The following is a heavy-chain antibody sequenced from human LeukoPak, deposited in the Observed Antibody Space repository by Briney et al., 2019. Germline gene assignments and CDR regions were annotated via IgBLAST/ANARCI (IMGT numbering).Heavy chain of an antibody. CDR2: ISWNSGSI. CDR1: GFTFDDYA. Sequence: SLRLSCAASGFTFDDYAMHWVRQAPGKGLEWVSGISWNSGSIGYADSVKGRFTISRDNAKNSLYLQMNSLRAEDTALYYCARAVAGPVGRGNWFDPWGQGTLVTVSS. D-gene: IGHD6-19*01. J-gene: IGHJ5*02. V-gene: IGHV3-9*01. CDR3: ARAVAGPVGRGNWFDP.